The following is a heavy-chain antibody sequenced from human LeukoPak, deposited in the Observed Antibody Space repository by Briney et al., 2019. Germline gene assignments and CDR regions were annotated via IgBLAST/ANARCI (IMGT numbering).Heavy chain of an antibody. Sequence: GGSLRLSCAASGFTFSSYAMSWVRQAPGKGLEWVSAISGNGGSTYYADSVKGRFTISRDNSKNTLYLQMNSLRGEDTAVYYCARVLSVSYCDSWGQGTLVTVSS. CDR2: ISGNGGST. CDR3: ARVLSVSYCDS. D-gene: IGHD2/OR15-2a*01. CDR1: GFTFSSYA. J-gene: IGHJ4*02. V-gene: IGHV3-23*01.